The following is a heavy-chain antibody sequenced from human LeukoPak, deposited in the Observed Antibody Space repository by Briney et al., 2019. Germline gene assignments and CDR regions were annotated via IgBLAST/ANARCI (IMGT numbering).Heavy chain of an antibody. Sequence: GGSLRLSCSASGFTFNSYWMSWVRQAPGKGLEWVANINLDGSEKYYVDSVKGRFTISRDNAKNSLYLQMNSLRAEDTALYYCAKDEVREWELPTPFDYWGQGTLVTVSP. CDR3: AKDEVREWELPTPFDY. J-gene: IGHJ4*02. V-gene: IGHV3-7*03. D-gene: IGHD1-26*01. CDR2: INLDGSEK. CDR1: GFTFNSYW.